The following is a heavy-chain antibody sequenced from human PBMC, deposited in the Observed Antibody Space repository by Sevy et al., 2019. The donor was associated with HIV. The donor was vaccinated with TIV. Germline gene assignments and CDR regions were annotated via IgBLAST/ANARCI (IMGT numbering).Heavy chain of an antibody. V-gene: IGHV3-21*01. CDR1: GFTFSSYS. D-gene: IGHD6-19*01. CDR2: ISSSSSYI. Sequence: GGSLRLSCAASGFTFSSYSMNWVRQAPGKGLEWVSSISSSSSYIYYADSVKGRFTISRDNAKNSLYLQMNSLRAEDTAAYYCARASRIAVAVAVFDYWGQGTLVTVSS. J-gene: IGHJ4*02. CDR3: ARASRIAVAVAVFDY.